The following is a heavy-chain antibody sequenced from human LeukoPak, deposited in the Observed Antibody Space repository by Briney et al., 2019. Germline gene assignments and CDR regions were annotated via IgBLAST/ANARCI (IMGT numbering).Heavy chain of an antibody. V-gene: IGHV4-34*01. D-gene: IGHD1-26*01. CDR2: INHSGST. CDR3: ARALAQPYSGSRRGAFDI. J-gene: IGHJ3*02. Sequence: SETLSLTCAVYGGSFSGYYWGWIRQPPGKGLEWIGEINHSGSTNYNPSLKNRVTISVDTSKNQFSLKLSSVTAADTAVYYCARALAQPYSGSRRGAFDIWGQGTMVTVSS. CDR1: GGSFSGYY.